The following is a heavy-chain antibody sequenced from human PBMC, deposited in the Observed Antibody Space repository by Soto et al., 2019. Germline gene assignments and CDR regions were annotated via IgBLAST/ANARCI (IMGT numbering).Heavy chain of an antibody. J-gene: IGHJ6*02. CDR1: GFTFSSYA. V-gene: IGHV3-30-3*01. D-gene: IGHD6-19*01. Sequence: GGSLRLSCAASGFTFSSYAMHWVRQAPGKGLEWVAVISYDGSNKYYADSVKGRFTISRDNSKNTLYLQMNSLRAEDTAVYYCARVGYSSGWGYYYYGMDVWGQGTTVTVSS. CDR2: ISYDGSNK. CDR3: ARVGYSSGWGYYYYGMDV.